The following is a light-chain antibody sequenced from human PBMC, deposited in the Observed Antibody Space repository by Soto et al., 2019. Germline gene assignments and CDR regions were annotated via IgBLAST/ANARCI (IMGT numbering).Light chain of an antibody. CDR1: SNYIGPYNY. J-gene: IGLJ2*01. CDR3: CSYAVTYVE. Sequence: QSVLTQPRSVSGSPGQSVAISCTGISNYIGPYNYVSWYQQHPGKAPKLIIYDVDKRPSGVPYRFSGSKSGDTASLTISGLQPDDEADYYCCSYAVTYVELGGGTKLTVL. CDR2: DVD. V-gene: IGLV2-11*01.